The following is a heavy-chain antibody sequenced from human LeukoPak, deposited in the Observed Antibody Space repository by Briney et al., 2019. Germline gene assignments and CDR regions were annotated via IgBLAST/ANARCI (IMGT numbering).Heavy chain of an antibody. J-gene: IGHJ4*02. Sequence: SAGSLRLSCAVFGFTVSGNYMSWVCQAPRKGLEWVSAIYTDGNTHYAGSVKGRFTISRDSFKNTLYLQMNSLRAEDTAVYYCARDRPYGGVGDFDYWGQGTLVTVSS. CDR1: GFTVSGNY. CDR2: IYTDGNT. CDR3: ARDRPYGGVGDFDY. D-gene: IGHD3-16*01. V-gene: IGHV3-66*01.